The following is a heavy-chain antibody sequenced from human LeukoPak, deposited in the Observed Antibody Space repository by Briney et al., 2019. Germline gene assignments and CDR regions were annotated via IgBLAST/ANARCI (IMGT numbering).Heavy chain of an antibody. Sequence: GGSLRLSCAASGFTFSSYSMNWVRQAPGKGLEWVSSISGSSTYIYYADSVKGRFTISRDNAKNSLYLQMNSLRGEDTVVYYCARDLRSSGWYYFDYWGQGTLVTVSS. D-gene: IGHD6-19*01. CDR1: GFTFSSYS. J-gene: IGHJ4*02. CDR2: ISGSSTYI. CDR3: ARDLRSSGWYYFDY. V-gene: IGHV3-21*01.